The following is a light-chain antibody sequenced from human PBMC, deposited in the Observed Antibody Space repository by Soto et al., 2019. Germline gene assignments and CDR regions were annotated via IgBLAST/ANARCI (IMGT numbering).Light chain of an antibody. CDR2: EGS. V-gene: IGLV2-23*03. CDR1: SSDVGSYNL. CDR3: CSYAGSSTFI. J-gene: IGLJ2*01. Sequence: QSVLTQPASVSGSPGQSITISCTGTSSDVGSYNLVSWYQQHPGKAPKLMIYEGSKRPSGVSNRFSGSKSGNTASLTISGLQAEDEADYYCCSYAGSSTFILGGGTKLTVL.